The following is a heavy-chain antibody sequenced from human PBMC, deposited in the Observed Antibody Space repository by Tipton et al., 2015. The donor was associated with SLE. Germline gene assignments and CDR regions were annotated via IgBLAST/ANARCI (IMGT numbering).Heavy chain of an antibody. V-gene: IGHV4-61*02. D-gene: IGHD3-22*01. J-gene: IGHJ4*02. CDR2: IYTSGST. CDR3: ARGGTYHDSSGNIDY. Sequence: TLSLTCTVSGGSISSSNYYWSWIRQPAGKGLEWIGRIYTSGSTNYNPSLKSRVTISLDTSKNQFSLKLSSVTAADTAVYYCARGGTYHDSSGNIDYWGQGTLVTASS. CDR1: GGSISSSNYY.